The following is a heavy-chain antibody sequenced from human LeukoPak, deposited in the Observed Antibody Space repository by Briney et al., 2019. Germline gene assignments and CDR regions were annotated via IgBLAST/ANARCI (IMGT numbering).Heavy chain of an antibody. J-gene: IGHJ6*03. Sequence: GGSLRLSCAASGFTFDDYTMHWVRQAPGKGLEWVSLISWDGGSTYYADSVKGRFTISRDNSKNSLYLQMNSLRTEDTALYYCAKDSRGDTAMANGYYYYYYMDVWGKGTTVTVSS. CDR2: ISWDGGST. CDR3: AKDSRGDTAMANGYYYYYYMDV. CDR1: GFTFDDYT. V-gene: IGHV3-43*01. D-gene: IGHD5-18*01.